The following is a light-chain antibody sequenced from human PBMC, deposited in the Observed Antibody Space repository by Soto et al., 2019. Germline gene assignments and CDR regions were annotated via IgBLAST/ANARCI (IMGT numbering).Light chain of an antibody. J-gene: IGKJ2*01. Sequence: EIVLTQSPDTLSLSPRERATLSCRASQSVSSSYLAWYQQKPGQAPRLLIYGASSRATGIPDRFSGSGAGTDFTLTISRLEPEDFAVYYCQQYGSSPYTFGQGTKVDIK. CDR3: QQYGSSPYT. V-gene: IGKV3-20*01. CDR2: GAS. CDR1: QSVSSSY.